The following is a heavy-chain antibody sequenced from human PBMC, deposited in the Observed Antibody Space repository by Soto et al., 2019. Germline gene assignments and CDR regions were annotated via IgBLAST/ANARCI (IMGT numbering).Heavy chain of an antibody. V-gene: IGHV1-18*01. CDR3: EPERQWEPLIY. CDR2: VSGYNRNT. J-gene: IGHJ4*02. D-gene: IGHD1-26*01. CDR1: GYAFTNYG. Sequence: QVQLVQSGVEVKMPGASVKLSCKTYGYAFTNYGVTWVRQVSGQGLDWIGWVSGYNRNTNYAQKLEDRVINTAETSTNTAHMALRSLRSEDTGIYYCEPERQWEPLIYWGRGTLLTVSP.